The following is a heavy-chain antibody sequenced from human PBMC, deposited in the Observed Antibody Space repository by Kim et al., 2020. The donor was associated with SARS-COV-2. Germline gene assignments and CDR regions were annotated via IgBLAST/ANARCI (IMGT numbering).Heavy chain of an antibody. CDR3: AREGNYYDSSGYYDY. V-gene: IGHV4-59*13. Sequence: SETLSLTCTVSGGSISSYYCSWIRQPPGKGLEWIGYIYYSGSPNYNPSLKSRVTISVDTSKNQFSLKLSSVTAADTAVYYCAREGNYYDSSGYYDYWGQGTLVTVSS. J-gene: IGHJ4*02. CDR2: IYYSGSP. D-gene: IGHD3-22*01. CDR1: GGSISSYY.